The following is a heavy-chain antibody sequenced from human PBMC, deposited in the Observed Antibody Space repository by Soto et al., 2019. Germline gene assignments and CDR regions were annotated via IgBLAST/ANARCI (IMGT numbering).Heavy chain of an antibody. D-gene: IGHD6-13*01. CDR1: GFPFSSYG. V-gene: IGHV3-30*18. CDR2: ISYDGSNQ. J-gene: IGHJ4*02. Sequence: QVELVESGGGVVQPGRSLRLSCAASGFPFSSYGMHWVRQAPGKGLEWVAVISYDGSNQYYADSVKGRITISRDNFKDTLYLEVNSLRPEATAVYFCAKIRMGSSWYEGDSWGQGTLVTVSS. CDR3: AKIRMGSSWYEGDS.